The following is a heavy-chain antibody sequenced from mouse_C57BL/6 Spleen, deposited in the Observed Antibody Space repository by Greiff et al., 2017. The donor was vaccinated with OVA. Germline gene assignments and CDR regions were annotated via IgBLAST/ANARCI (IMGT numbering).Heavy chain of an antibody. D-gene: IGHD2-2*01. CDR3: TTIGMVTTEFAY. J-gene: IGHJ3*01. V-gene: IGHV14-1*01. CDR1: GFNIKDYY. CDR2: IDPEAGDT. Sequence: EVQLQQSGAELVRPGASVKLSCTASGFNIKDYYMHWVKQRPEQGLEWIGRIDPEAGDTDYAQKFPGRATMPADTASNTAYLQLSSLTSEDTAVYYWTTIGMVTTEFAYWGQGTLVTVSA.